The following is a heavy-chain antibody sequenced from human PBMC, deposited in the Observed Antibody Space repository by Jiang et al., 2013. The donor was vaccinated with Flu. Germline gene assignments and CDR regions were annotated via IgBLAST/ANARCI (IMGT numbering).Heavy chain of an antibody. J-gene: IGHJ5*02. Sequence: GSGLVKPSETLSLTCTVSGGSISSYYWSWIRQPPGKGLEWIGYIYYSGSTNYNPSLKSRVTISVDTSKNQFSLKLSSVTAADTAVYYCARLDIVVVPALGITFDPWGQGTLVTVSS. CDR2: IYYSGST. V-gene: IGHV4-59*08. CDR1: GGSISSYY. CDR3: ARLDIVVVPALGITFDP. D-gene: IGHD2-2*01.